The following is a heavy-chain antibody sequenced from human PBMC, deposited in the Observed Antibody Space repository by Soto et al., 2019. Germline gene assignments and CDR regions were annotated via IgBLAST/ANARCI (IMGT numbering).Heavy chain of an antibody. D-gene: IGHD4-4*01. V-gene: IGHV3-74*01. J-gene: IGHJ6*02. CDR2: IDTTGSTT. CDR1: EFTFITYW. Sequence: PGGSLRLSCAASEFTFITYWMHWVRQAPGKGLEWVARIDTTGSTTTYAGSVQGRFTISRDNAKNTLYLQMHSVRDEDTAVYYCASVSAAQYYYGMDAWGQGTTVTVSS. CDR3: ASVSAAQYYYGMDA.